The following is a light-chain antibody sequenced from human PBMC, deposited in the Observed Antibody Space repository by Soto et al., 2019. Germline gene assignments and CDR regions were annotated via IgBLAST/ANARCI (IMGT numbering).Light chain of an antibody. CDR2: EVS. CDR1: SSDVGAYNY. J-gene: IGLJ1*01. V-gene: IGLV2-8*01. CDR3: SAYTTSIALYV. Sequence: QSALTQPPSASGSPGQSVTISCIGTSSDVGAYNYVSWYQQHPGKVPKLLIYEVSKRPSGVPNRFSGSKSGSTASLTISGLQAEDEADYYCSAYTTSIALYVFGAGTKVTVL.